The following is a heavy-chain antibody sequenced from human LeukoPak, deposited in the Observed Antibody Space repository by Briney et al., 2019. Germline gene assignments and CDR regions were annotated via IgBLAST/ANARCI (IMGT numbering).Heavy chain of an antibody. J-gene: IGHJ5*02. CDR2: IYHSGST. D-gene: IGHD3-3*01. V-gene: IGHV4-59*12. Sequence: SETLSLTCTVSGGSISSYYWSWIRQPPGKGLEWIGYIYHSGSTYYNPSLKSRVTISVDRSKNQFSLKLSSVTAADTAVYYCAREVNESITIFGVVTGTGFDPWGQGTLVTVSS. CDR1: GGSISSYY. CDR3: AREVNESITIFGVVTGTGFDP.